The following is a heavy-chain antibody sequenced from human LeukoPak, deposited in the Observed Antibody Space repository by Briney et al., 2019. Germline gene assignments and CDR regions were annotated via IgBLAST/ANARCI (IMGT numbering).Heavy chain of an antibody. CDR3: AKVGWNSGSYYYYYYYYMDV. CDR1: GFTFSSYG. D-gene: IGHD1-26*01. V-gene: IGHV3-23*01. CDR2: ISGSGGST. Sequence: GGSLRLSCAASGFTFSSYGMSWVRQAPGKGLEWVSAISGSGGSTYYADSVKGRFTISRDNSKNTLYLQMNGLRAEDTAVYYCAKVGWNSGSYYYYYYYYMDVWGKGTTVTISS. J-gene: IGHJ6*03.